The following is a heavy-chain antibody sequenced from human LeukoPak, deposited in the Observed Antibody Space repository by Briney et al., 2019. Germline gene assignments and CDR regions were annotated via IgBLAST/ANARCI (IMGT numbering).Heavy chain of an antibody. CDR2: IYYGGSS. V-gene: IGHV4-59*02. CDR3: AKLLGEEY. CDR1: GAPVSSYY. Sequence: SETLSLTCTVSGAPVSSYYWSWIRQSPKKGLEWIGYIYYGGSSSYNPSLQSRVSISLDTSKNQFSLKMTSVTAADTAVYYCAKLLGEEYWDQGSLVVVSA. D-gene: IGHD2-21*01. J-gene: IGHJ4*02.